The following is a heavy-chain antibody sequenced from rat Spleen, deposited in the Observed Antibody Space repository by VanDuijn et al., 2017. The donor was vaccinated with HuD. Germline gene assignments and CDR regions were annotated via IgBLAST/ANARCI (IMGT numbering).Heavy chain of an antibody. Sequence: EVQLQESGPGLVKPSQSLSLTCSVTGYSITSNYWGWIRKFPGNKMEWIGHISYSGSTSYNPSLKSRISITRDTSKNQFFLQLNSVTTEDTATYYCARYGYDGTYYYYVMDAWGQGASVTVSS. D-gene: IGHD1-12*02. CDR2: ISYSGST. J-gene: IGHJ4*01. CDR1: GYSITSNY. V-gene: IGHV3-1*01. CDR3: ARYGYDGTYYYYVMDA.